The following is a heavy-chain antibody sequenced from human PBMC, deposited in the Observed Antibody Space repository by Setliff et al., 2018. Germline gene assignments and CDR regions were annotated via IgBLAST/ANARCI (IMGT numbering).Heavy chain of an antibody. V-gene: IGHV3-21*01. Sequence: PGGFLRLSCAASGFTFSSYSMHWVRQAPGKGPEWVSSISDTSAFIYYADSVKGRFTISRDNAKNTLYLQMNSLRAEDTAVYYCARDGGLLQFLEWSRSYMDVWGKGTTVTVSS. D-gene: IGHD3-3*01. CDR1: GFTFSSYS. CDR3: ARDGGLLQFLEWSRSYMDV. CDR2: ISDTSAFI. J-gene: IGHJ6*03.